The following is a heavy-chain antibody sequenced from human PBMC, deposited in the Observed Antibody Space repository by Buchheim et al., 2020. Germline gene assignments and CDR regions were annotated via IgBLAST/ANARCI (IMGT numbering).Heavy chain of an antibody. V-gene: IGHV3-23*01. CDR1: GFTFSSYA. D-gene: IGHD6-19*01. CDR2: ISGSGGST. Sequence: EVQLLESGGGLVQPGGSLRLSCAASGFTFSSYAMSWVRQAPGKGLEWVSAISGSGGSTYYADSVKGRFTISRDNSKNTLYLQMNSLRAEDTAVYYCAKSSGDSSGWYGVPSVSVYWGQGTL. J-gene: IGHJ4*02. CDR3: AKSSGDSSGWYGVPSVSVY.